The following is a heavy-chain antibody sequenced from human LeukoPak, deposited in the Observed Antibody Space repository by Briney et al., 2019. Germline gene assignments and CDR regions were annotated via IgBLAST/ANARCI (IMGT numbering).Heavy chain of an antibody. CDR1: GFTFSSYG. D-gene: IGHD5-18*01. V-gene: IGHV3-33*01. Sequence: GGSLRLSCAASGFTFSSYGMHWVRQAPGKGLEWVAVIWYDGSNKYYADFVKGRFTISRDNSKNTLYLQMNSLRAEDTAVYYCARDGRRTSTASPRRGYYYYGMDVWGQGTTVTVSS. CDR2: IWYDGSNK. CDR3: ARDGRRTSTASPRRGYYYYGMDV. J-gene: IGHJ6*02.